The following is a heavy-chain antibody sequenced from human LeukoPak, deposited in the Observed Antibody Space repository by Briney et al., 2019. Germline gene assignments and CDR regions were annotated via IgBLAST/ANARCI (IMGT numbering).Heavy chain of an antibody. J-gene: IGHJ4*02. CDR1: GGSFSGYY. CDR2: INHSRST. Sequence: PSEALSLTCAVYGGSFSGYYWSWIRQPPGKGLEWIGEINHSRSTNYNPSLKSRVTISVDTSKNQFSLKLSSVAAADTAVYYCARGPGGDYWGQGTLVTVSS. V-gene: IGHV4-34*01. D-gene: IGHD4-23*01. CDR3: ARGPGGDY.